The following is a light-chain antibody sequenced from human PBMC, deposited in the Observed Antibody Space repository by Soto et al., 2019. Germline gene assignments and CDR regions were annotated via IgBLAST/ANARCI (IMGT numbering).Light chain of an antibody. V-gene: IGLV2-23*01. J-gene: IGLJ1*01. CDR2: ENN. CDR3: CSYAGSGTYV. CDR1: TSDVGRYNL. Sequence: QSVLTQSASVSGSPGQSITISRTGTTSDVGRYNLVSWYQQHPDKAPKLLIYENNKRPSGVSNRFSGSKSGNTASLTISGLQAEDETDYYCCSYAGSGTYVFGSGTKVTVL.